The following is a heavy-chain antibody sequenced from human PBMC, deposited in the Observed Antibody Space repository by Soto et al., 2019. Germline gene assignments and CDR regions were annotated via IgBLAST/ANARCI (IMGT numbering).Heavy chain of an antibody. D-gene: IGHD4-17*01. V-gene: IGHV4-4*07. J-gene: IGHJ6*02. CDR1: GGSISSYY. CDR2: IYTSGST. Sequence: SETLSLTCTVSGGSISSYYWSWIRQPAGKGLEWIGRIYTSGSTNYNPSLKSRVTISVDTSKNQFSLKLSSVTAADTAVYYCARDTPILLTTVGTQRYYYGMDVWGQGTTVTVSS. CDR3: ARDTPILLTTVGTQRYYYGMDV.